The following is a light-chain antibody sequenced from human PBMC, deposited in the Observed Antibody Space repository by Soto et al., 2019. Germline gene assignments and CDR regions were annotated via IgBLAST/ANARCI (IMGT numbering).Light chain of an antibody. CDR3: QKYNSAPWT. CDR1: QDISNY. Sequence: DIQMTQSPSSLSASVGDRVTITCRTSQDISNYLAWYQQKPGRVPKLLIYGVFTLQSGVPSRFSGSGSGTDFTLTISSLQPEDFATYYCQKYNSAPWTFGQGTKVEIK. V-gene: IGKV1-27*01. CDR2: GVF. J-gene: IGKJ1*01.